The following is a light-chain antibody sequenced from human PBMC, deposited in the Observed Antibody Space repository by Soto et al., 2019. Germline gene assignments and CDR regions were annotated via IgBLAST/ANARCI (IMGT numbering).Light chain of an antibody. CDR1: QSVSSD. J-gene: IGKJ1*01. Sequence: EIVMTQSTATLSVSPGERATLSCRASQSVSSDLAWYHQKPGQAPRLLIYSASTRATGIPARFSGSGSGTEFTLTINSLQSEDFAVYYCQQYNNWPRTFGQGTKVEIK. V-gene: IGKV3-15*01. CDR3: QQYNNWPRT. CDR2: SAS.